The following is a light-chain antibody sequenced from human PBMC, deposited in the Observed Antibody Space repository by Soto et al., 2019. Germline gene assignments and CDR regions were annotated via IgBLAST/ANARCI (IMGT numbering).Light chain of an antibody. CDR3: QQRSRWPPWS. V-gene: IGKV3-11*01. CDR1: QSVSSY. Sequence: EIVLTQSPATLSLSPGERATLSCRASQSVSSYLAWYQQKPGQPPRLLIYDASFRATGIPDRFRGSGSGTDFTLTISSLGPEDFAVYYCQQRSRWPPWSFGQGTKVDIK. CDR2: DAS. J-gene: IGKJ1*01.